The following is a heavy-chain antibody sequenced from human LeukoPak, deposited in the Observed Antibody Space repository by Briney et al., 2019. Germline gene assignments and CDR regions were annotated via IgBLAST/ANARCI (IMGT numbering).Heavy chain of an antibody. CDR3: AKDGGIAVPYFDY. V-gene: IGHV3-30*18. D-gene: IGHD6-19*01. CDR2: ISYDGSNK. Sequence: GGSLRLSCAASGFTFSSYGMHWVRQAPGKGLEWVAVISYDGSNKYYADSVKGRFTISRDNSKNTLYLQMNSLRAEDTAVYYCAKDGGIAVPYFDYWGQGTLVTVSS. J-gene: IGHJ4*02. CDR1: GFTFSSYG.